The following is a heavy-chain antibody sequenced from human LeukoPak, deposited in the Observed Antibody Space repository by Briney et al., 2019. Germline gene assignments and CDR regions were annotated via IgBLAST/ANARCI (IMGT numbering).Heavy chain of an antibody. Sequence: GGSLRLSCSASGLTFSSYWMNWVRQAPGKGLEWVAEVKEDGREKYYVDSVKRRFTISRDNDINSLYLQMNSLRADDTAVYYCARDLGTYCSSTSCYGFDYWGQGTLVAVSS. CDR1: GLTFSSYW. D-gene: IGHD2-2*01. CDR3: ARDLGTYCSSTSCYGFDY. J-gene: IGHJ4*02. CDR2: VKEDGREK. V-gene: IGHV3-7*01.